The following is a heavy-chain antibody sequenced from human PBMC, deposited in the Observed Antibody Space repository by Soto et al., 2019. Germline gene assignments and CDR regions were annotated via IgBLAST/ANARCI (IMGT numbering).Heavy chain of an antibody. D-gene: IGHD2-21*02. Sequence: VQLVQSGAEVKKPGASVKVSCKASGYMFSNYDIIWVRQATGQGLEWMGWMNPDSDKTDYAQKFQGRVTMTGNTSISTAYMELTALTYEDTAIYYCARPGARYCGGDCYASHWGQGTLVIVSS. J-gene: IGHJ4*02. CDR2: MNPDSDKT. CDR1: GYMFSNYD. V-gene: IGHV1-8*01. CDR3: ARPGARYCGGDCYASH.